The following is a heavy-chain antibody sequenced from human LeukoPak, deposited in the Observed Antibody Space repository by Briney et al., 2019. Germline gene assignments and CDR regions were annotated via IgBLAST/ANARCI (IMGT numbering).Heavy chain of an antibody. CDR3: AREEAGHIDY. D-gene: IGHD6-13*01. V-gene: IGHV3-23*01. Sequence: PGGSLRLSCAASGFTFSDYALGWVRQAPGRGLEWVATLSGSGAGTYYSDSVQGRFTISRDNSKRTLFLQMNSLRAEDTAVYYCAREEAGHIDYWGQGTLVTVSS. CDR1: GFTFSDYA. CDR2: LSGSGAGT. J-gene: IGHJ4*02.